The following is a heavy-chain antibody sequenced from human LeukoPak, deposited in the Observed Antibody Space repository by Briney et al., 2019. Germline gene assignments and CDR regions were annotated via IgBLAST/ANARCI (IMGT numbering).Heavy chain of an antibody. Sequence: GGSLRLSCAGSGFTFSSYWMSWVRQAPGKGLEWVGRIKSKTAGGIIDYAAPVKGRFTISRDDSKNTLYLQMNSLKAEDTAVYYCTTGESMVGSTIHIRWADWGQGTLVTVSS. J-gene: IGHJ4*02. CDR1: GFTFSSYW. V-gene: IGHV3-15*01. D-gene: IGHD1-26*01. CDR2: IKSKTAGGII. CDR3: TTGESMVGSTIHIRWAD.